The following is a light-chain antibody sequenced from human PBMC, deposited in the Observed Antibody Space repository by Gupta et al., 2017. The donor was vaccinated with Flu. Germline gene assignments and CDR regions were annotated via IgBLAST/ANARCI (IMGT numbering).Light chain of an antibody. CDR3: QKYDSAPPGLT. Sequence: DIQMTQSPSSLSASIGDRVTITCRASQYFSDYLAWYQQKPGNSPKLLIYSASTLQAGVPSRFSGRGSGTDFTLTISSLQPEDVGTYYCQKYDSAPPGLTFGGGTKVEIK. CDR2: SAS. CDR1: QYFSDY. J-gene: IGKJ4*01. V-gene: IGKV1-27*01.